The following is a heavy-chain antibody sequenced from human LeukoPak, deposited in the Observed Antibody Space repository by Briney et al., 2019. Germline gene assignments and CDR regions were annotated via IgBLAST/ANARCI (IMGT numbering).Heavy chain of an antibody. Sequence: GGSLRLSCAASGFTLNTYAMNWVRQAPGKGLEWVSAISGSGGSTYYADSVKGRFTISRDNSKNTLYLQMNSLRAEDTAVYYCAKETQEVGFDPWGQGTLVTVSS. CDR3: AKETQEVGFDP. CDR1: GFTLNTYA. J-gene: IGHJ5*02. CDR2: ISGSGGST. V-gene: IGHV3-23*01.